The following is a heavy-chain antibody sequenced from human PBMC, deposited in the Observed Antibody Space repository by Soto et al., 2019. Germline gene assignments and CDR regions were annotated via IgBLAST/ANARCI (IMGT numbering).Heavy chain of an antibody. CDR1: GYTFTSYG. J-gene: IGHJ6*02. CDR3: ARDGYYDSSGYRTRDYGMDV. Sequence: QVQLVQSGAEVKKPGASVKVSCKASGYTFTSYGISWVRQAPGQGLEWMGWISAYNGNTNYAQKLQGRVTMTTDTCTSTAYMELRSLRSDDTAVYYCARDGYYDSSGYRTRDYGMDVWGQGTTVTVSS. CDR2: ISAYNGNT. V-gene: IGHV1-18*01. D-gene: IGHD3-22*01.